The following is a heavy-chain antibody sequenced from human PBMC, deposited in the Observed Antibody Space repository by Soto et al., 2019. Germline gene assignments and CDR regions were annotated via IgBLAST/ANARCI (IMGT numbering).Heavy chain of an antibody. V-gene: IGHV1-69*13. CDR2: IIPVFSTA. J-gene: IGHJ4*02. CDR1: GYTFTGYY. Sequence: SVKVSCKASGYTFTGYYMHWVRQAPGQGLEWMGGIIPVFSTANYAQKFQGRVTITADESTNTAYMDLSSLKSEDTAIYYCARGSSGYVWFYECWGQGTLVTVSS. CDR3: ARGSSGYVWFYEC. D-gene: IGHD3-22*01.